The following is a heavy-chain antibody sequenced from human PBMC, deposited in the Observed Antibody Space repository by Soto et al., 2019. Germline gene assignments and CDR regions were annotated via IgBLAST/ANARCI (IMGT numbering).Heavy chain of an antibody. CDR2: ISYDGSNK. CDR3: ASSIAVAAKGAFDI. D-gene: IGHD6-19*01. CDR1: GFTFSSYA. J-gene: IGHJ3*02. Sequence: QVQLVESGGGVVQPGRSLRLSCAASGFTFSSYAMHWVRQAPGKGLEWVAVISYDGSNKYYADSVKGRFTISSDNSKNTLYLQMNSLRAEDTAVYYCASSIAVAAKGAFDIWGQGTMVTVSS. V-gene: IGHV3-30-3*01.